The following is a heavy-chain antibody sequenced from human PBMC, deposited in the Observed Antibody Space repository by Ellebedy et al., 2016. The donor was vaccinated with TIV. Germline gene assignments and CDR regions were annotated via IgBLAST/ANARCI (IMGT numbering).Heavy chain of an antibody. CDR2: IRSSTNSI. Sequence: GESLKISXAASGFSFSTHAMSWVRQAPGKGLEWVAFIRSSTNSISYADSVKGRFTISRDDAENSLYLQMNSLRDEDTAVYYCARGGAGFDSMHRELSFDSWGQGTLVTVSS. D-gene: IGHD1-26*01. CDR3: ARGGAGFDSMHRELSFDS. CDR1: GFSFSTHA. V-gene: IGHV3-48*02. J-gene: IGHJ4*02.